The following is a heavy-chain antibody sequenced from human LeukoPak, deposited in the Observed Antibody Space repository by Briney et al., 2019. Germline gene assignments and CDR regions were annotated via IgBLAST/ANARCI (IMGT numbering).Heavy chain of an antibody. CDR1: GGSVSTAGYF. CDR3: ARRTVTKEYDY. V-gene: IGHV4-61*08. CDR2: VYYSGSS. Sequence: SETLSLTCTVSGGSVSTAGYFWSWIRQPPGEGPEWIGYVYYSGSSNYNPSLKTRVTISVDTSKNQFSLKLSSVTAADTAVYYCARRTVTKEYDYWGQGTLVTVSS. D-gene: IGHD4-17*01. J-gene: IGHJ4*02.